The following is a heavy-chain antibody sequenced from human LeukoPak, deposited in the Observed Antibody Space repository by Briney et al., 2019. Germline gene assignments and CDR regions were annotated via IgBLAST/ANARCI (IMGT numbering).Heavy chain of an antibody. J-gene: IGHJ4*02. D-gene: IGHD2-2*01. CDR3: AKDYCTITTCSFDS. Sequence: GGSLRLSCAASGFTFSSYAMSWVHQAPGKGLEWVSGISGSGDTTYYADSVKGRFTISRDNSDNTLYLQMNILRAEDTAVYYCAKDYCTITTCSFDSWGQGTLVTVSS. CDR1: GFTFSSYA. CDR2: ISGSGDTT. V-gene: IGHV3-23*01.